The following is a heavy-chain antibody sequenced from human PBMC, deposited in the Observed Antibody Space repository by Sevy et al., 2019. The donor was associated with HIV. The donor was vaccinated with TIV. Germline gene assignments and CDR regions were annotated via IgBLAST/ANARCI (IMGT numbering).Heavy chain of an antibody. CDR2: IYYSGST. V-gene: IGHV4-59*01. Sequence: SETLSLTCTVSGGSISSYYWSWIRQPPGKGLEWIGYIYYSGSTNYNPSLKSRVTISVDTSKNQFSLKLSSVTAADTAVYHCASSDYDSSGHQLDYWGQGTLVTVSS. J-gene: IGHJ4*02. D-gene: IGHD3-22*01. CDR1: GGSISSYY. CDR3: ASSDYDSSGHQLDY.